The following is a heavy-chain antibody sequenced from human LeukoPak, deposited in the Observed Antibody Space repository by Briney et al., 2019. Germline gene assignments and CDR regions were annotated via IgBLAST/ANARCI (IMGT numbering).Heavy chain of an antibody. CDR2: ICGRVSGSGDCT. CDR1: GFSFVSYA. CDR3: ARGALLRFLEWFPEPRYYYYGMDV. V-gene: IGHV3-23*01. D-gene: IGHD3-3*01. Sequence: GGSLRLSCAASGFSFVSYAMSWVRQAAGKGLEWVSEICGRVSGSGDCTHYADSVKGRFTISRDNSKKTLYLQMNSLRAEDTAVYYCARGALLRFLEWFPEPRYYYYGMDVWGQGTTVTVSS. J-gene: IGHJ6*02.